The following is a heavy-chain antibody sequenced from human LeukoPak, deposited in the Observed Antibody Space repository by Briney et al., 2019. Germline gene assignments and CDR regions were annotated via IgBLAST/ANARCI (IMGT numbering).Heavy chain of an antibody. CDR1: GFTFNSYA. CDR3: AKDLDGYGGLRGDAFDI. D-gene: IGHD5-24*01. CDR2: ISDGGGST. V-gene: IGHV3-23*01. Sequence: PGGSLRLSCAASGFTFNSYALSWVRQAPGKGLEWVSAISDGGGSTYYADSVKGRFTISRDNSKNTLYLQMNSLRVEDTAVYYCAKDLDGYGGLRGDAFDIWGQGTMVTVSS. J-gene: IGHJ3*02.